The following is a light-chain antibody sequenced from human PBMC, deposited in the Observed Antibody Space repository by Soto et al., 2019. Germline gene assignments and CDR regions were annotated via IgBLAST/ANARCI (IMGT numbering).Light chain of an antibody. CDR1: SRDVGGYNY. CDR2: DVS. CDR3: NSYTSSSTQV. J-gene: IGLJ2*01. V-gene: IGLV2-14*03. Sequence: QSALTQPASVSGSPGQSITISCTGTSRDVGGYNYVSWYQQHPGKAPKLMIYDVSNRPSGVSNRFSGSKSGNTASLTISGLQAEDEADYYCNSYTSSSTQVFGGGTKLTVL.